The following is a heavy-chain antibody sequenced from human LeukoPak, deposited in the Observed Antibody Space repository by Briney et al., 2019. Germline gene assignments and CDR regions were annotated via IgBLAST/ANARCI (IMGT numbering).Heavy chain of an antibody. CDR2: IYHSGST. V-gene: IGHV4-38-2*02. CDR3: ARLPPSSRTLYFDY. D-gene: IGHD6-13*01. CDR1: GYSISSGYY. J-gene: IGHJ4*02. Sequence: SETLSLTCTVSGYSISSGYYWGWIRQPPGKGLEWIGSIYHSGSTYYNPSLKSRVTISVDTSKNQFSLKLSSVTAADTAVYYCARLPPSSRTLYFDYWGQGTLVTVSS.